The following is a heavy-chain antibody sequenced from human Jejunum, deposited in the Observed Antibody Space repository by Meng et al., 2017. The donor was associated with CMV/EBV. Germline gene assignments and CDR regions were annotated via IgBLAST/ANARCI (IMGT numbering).Heavy chain of an antibody. CDR2: IYYTGST. CDR3: ARNEVAVDY. Sequence: CRVSGGAVSSGSYYWTWIRQPPGKGLEWVGYIYYTGSTNYNPSLKSRVTISADTSKNQFSLKLNSVTAADTAVYYCARNEVAVDYWGQGTLVTVSS. V-gene: IGHV4-61*01. CDR1: GGAVSSGSYY. D-gene: IGHD1-1*01. J-gene: IGHJ4*02.